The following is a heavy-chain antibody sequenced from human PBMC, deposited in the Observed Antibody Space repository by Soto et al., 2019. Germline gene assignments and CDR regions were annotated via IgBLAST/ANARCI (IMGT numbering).Heavy chain of an antibody. V-gene: IGHV3-30-3*01. D-gene: IGHD6-13*01. CDR3: ARDRFASSWSYFDY. CDR2: ISDDGSNK. Sequence: GSLRLSCAASGFTFSNHALHWVRQAPGKGLEWVAVISDDGSNKYYADSVKGRFTISRDNSKNTLYLQMNSLRAEDTAVYYCARDRFASSWSYFDYWGQGTPVTVSS. CDR1: GFTFSNHA. J-gene: IGHJ4*02.